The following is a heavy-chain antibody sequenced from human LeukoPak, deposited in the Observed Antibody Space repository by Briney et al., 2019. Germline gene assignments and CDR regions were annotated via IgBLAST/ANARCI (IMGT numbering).Heavy chain of an antibody. CDR3: ARRHRGIAAAGRYFDY. D-gene: IGHD6-13*01. V-gene: IGHV4-34*01. CDR1: GGSFSGYY. Sequence: PSETLSLTCAVYGGSFSGYYWSWIRQPPGKGLEWIGEIHHSGSTNYNPSLKSRVTISVDTSKNQFSLKLSSVTAADTAVYYCARRHRGIAAAGRYFDYWGQGTLVTVSS. J-gene: IGHJ4*02. CDR2: IHHSGST.